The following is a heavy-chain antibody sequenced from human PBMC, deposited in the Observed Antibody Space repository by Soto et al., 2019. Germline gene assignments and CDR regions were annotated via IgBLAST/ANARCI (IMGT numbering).Heavy chain of an antibody. CDR2: IIYNGAT. J-gene: IGHJ4*02. CDR3: ARTRNGGSWAAWF. CDR1: GASVTSGGYY. Sequence: SETLSLTCTVSGASVTSGGYYWSWIRQPPGKGLEWIGFIIYNGATKYNPSLESRVTMSADTSKNQFLLKLSSVTAADTAVYYCARTRNGGSWAAWFWGQGTLVTVSS. D-gene: IGHD2-15*01. V-gene: IGHV4-61*08.